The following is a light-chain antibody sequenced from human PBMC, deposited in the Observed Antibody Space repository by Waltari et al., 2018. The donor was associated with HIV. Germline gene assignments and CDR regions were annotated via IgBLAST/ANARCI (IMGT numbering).Light chain of an antibody. CDR2: GAS. CDR1: QNVNTN. V-gene: IGKV3-15*01. CDR3: QQYEFWPT. J-gene: IGKJ1*01. Sequence: VVLTQSPASLSLSPGETVTLSCTASQNVNTNLAWYQHRPGQAPRLVMFGASTRSAGLPARFIGGGSGTKFTLTIRNVQSEDFAVYYCQQYEFWPTFGQGTKV.